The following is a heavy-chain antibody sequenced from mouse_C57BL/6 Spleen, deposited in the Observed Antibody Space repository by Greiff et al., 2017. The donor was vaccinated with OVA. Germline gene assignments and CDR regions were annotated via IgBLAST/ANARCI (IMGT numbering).Heavy chain of an antibody. CDR3: ASDYDVTY. V-gene: IGHV1-82*01. D-gene: IGHD2-4*01. CDR2: IYPGDGDT. Sequence: VQGVESGPELVKPGASVKISCKASGYAFSSSWMNWVKQRPGKGLEWIGRIYPGDGDTNYNGKFKGKATLTADKSSSTAYMQLSSLTSEDSAVYFCASDYDVTYWGQGTLVTVSA. CDR1: GYAFSSSW. J-gene: IGHJ3*01.